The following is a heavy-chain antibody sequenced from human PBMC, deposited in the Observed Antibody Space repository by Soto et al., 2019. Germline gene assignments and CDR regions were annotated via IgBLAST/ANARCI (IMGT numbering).Heavy chain of an antibody. CDR3: ARAGPTGTTKVDFDY. J-gene: IGHJ4*02. V-gene: IGHV4-34*01. CDR2: INHSGST. D-gene: IGHD1-1*01. CDR1: GGSFSGYY. Sequence: QVQLQQWGAGLLKPSETLSLTCAVYGGSFSGYYWSWIRQPPGKGLEWIGEINHSGSTNYNPSLKNRVTISVDTSKNQFSLKLSSVTAADTAVYYCARAGPTGTTKVDFDYWGQGTLVTVSS.